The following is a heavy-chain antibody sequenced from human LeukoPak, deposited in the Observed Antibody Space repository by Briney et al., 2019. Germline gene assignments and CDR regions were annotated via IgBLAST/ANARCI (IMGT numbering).Heavy chain of an antibody. CDR3: ARRRAATTIYHYSMDF. V-gene: IGHV5-51*01. Sequence: GESLKISRKASGYTFSTYWIAWVRQMPGKGLEWMGIIYPSDSETRYSPSFQGQVTISVDKSITTAYLQWRSLKASDTATYYCARRRAATTIYHYSMDFWGHGTTVIVSS. CDR1: GYTFSTYW. CDR2: IYPSDSET. D-gene: IGHD5/OR15-5a*01. J-gene: IGHJ6*02.